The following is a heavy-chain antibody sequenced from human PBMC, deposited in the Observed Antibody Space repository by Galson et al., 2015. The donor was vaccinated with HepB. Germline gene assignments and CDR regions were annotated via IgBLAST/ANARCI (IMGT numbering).Heavy chain of an antibody. CDR1: GFTFSRYS. Sequence: SLRLSCAASGFTFSRYSMNWVRQAPGKGLEWVSYISSGSITIYYGDSVKGRFTISRDNATNSLYLQMNSLRAEDTAVYYCARVRLYPGAFDIWGQGTMVTVSS. CDR2: ISSGSITI. D-gene: IGHD5/OR15-5a*01. V-gene: IGHV3-48*01. J-gene: IGHJ3*02. CDR3: ARVRLYPGAFDI.